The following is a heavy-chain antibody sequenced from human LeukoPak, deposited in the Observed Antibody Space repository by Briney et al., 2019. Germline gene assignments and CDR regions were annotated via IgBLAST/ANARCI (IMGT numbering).Heavy chain of an antibody. D-gene: IGHD2-2*01. V-gene: IGHV3-48*03. CDR3: ARRYCSSTSCLLDY. CDR1: GFTFSSYE. J-gene: IGHJ4*02. Sequence: GGSLRLSCAASGFTFSSYEMNWVRQAPGKGLEWVSYISSTSGSAIYYADSVKGRFTISRDNAKNSLYLQMNSLRAEDTAVYYCARRYCSSTSCLLDYWGQGTLVTVSS. CDR2: ISSTSGSAI.